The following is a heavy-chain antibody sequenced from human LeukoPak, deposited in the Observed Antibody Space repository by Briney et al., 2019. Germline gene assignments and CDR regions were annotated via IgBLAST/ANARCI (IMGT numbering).Heavy chain of an antibody. CDR3: ARGASREVTMIEGS. CDR1: GYTFTNYY. J-gene: IGHJ4*02. Sequence: GASVKVSCKASGYTFTNYYMHWVRQAPGPGLEWMGIINPSGGDTYYAQKFQGRVTMTRDTSTSTVYMELNSLRSDDTAVYYCARGASREVTMIEGSWGQGTLVTVSS. CDR2: INPSGGDT. D-gene: IGHD3-22*01. V-gene: IGHV1-46*01.